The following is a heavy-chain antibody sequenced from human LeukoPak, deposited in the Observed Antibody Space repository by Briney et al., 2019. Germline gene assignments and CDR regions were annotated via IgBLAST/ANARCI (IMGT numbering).Heavy chain of an antibody. CDR3: ASPEKTISTTGLDY. Sequence: GGSLRLSCAASGFIFSSYWMSWVRQAPGKGLEWVASIKEDGTETYYVDSVKGRFTISRDNAKNSLYLQMNSLRAEDTAVYYCASPEKTISTTGLDYWGQGTLVTVS. CDR2: IKEDGTET. CDR1: GFIFSSYW. D-gene: IGHD1-1*01. V-gene: IGHV3-7*01. J-gene: IGHJ4*02.